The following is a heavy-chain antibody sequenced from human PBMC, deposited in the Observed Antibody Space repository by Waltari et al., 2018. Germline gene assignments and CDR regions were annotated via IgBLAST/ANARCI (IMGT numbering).Heavy chain of an antibody. D-gene: IGHD6-13*01. J-gene: IGHJ6*03. Sequence: QVQLQESGPGLVKPSETLSLPCAVPGYSISSGYYWGWIRQPQGKGLEWIGNIYQSGSTHYNPSLKSRVTISVDTSKNQFSLKLSSVTAADTAVYYCARRAAITAAGPTYYMDVWGKGTTVTVSS. CDR2: IYQSGST. V-gene: IGHV4-38-2*01. CDR3: ARRAAITAAGPTYYMDV. CDR1: GYSISSGYY.